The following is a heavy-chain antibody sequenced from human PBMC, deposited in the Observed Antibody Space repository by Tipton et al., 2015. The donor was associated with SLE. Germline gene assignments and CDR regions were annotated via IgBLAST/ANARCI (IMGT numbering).Heavy chain of an antibody. Sequence: TLSLTCAVYGGSFSDYSWSWIRQPPGKGLEWIGEINHSGSTNYNPSLKSRVTISIDTSKNQFSLRLSSVTAADTAVYYCARDCTTGVCYTTSFDSWGQGTLVTVSP. CDR3: ARDCTTGVCYTTSFDS. V-gene: IGHV4-34*01. J-gene: IGHJ4*02. D-gene: IGHD2-8*01. CDR2: INHSGST. CDR1: GGSFSDYS.